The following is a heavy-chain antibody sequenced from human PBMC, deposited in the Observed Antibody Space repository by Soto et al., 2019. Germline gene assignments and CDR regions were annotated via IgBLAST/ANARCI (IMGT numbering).Heavy chain of an antibody. CDR3: ARQYGSGSFADY. CDR1: GYRFTSYW. Sequence: GESLKISCKGSGYRFTSYWIGWVRQMPGKGLEWMGVIYPPDSDTRYRPSFQGQVTISADKSISTVYLQWSSLKASDTAIYYCARQYGSGSFADYWGQGTLVTVPQ. CDR2: IYPPDSDT. J-gene: IGHJ4*02. V-gene: IGHV5-51*01. D-gene: IGHD3-10*01.